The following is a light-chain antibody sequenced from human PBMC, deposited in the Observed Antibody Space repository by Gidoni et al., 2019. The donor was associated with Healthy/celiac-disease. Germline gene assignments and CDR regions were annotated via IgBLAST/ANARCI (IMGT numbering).Light chain of an antibody. Sequence: DIVMPQSPDSLAVSLGERATLICKSSQSVLYSSNNNNYLAWYQQKPGQPPKLLIYWASTRESGVPDRFSGSGSGTDFTLTISSLQAEDVAVYYCQQYYSTPPYTFGQGTKLEIK. J-gene: IGKJ2*01. CDR1: QSVLYSSNNNNY. CDR3: QQYYSTPPYT. CDR2: WAS. V-gene: IGKV4-1*01.